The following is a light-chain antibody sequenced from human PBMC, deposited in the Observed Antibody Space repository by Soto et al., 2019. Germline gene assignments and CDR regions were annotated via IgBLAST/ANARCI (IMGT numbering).Light chain of an antibody. CDR1: QSVSSS. V-gene: IGKV3-11*01. CDR3: QQRGNWPLT. CDR2: DAS. Sequence: IVLTQSPATLSLSPGERATLSCRASQSVSSSLAWYQQKPGQAPRLPIYDASNRATGIPARFSGSGSGTDFTLTISSLEPEDFAVYYCQQRGNWPLTFGGGTKVEIK. J-gene: IGKJ4*01.